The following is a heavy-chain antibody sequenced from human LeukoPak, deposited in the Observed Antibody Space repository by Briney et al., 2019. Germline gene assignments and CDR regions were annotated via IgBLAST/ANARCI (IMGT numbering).Heavy chain of an antibody. CDR1: GFTFDDYG. J-gene: IGHJ4*02. Sequence: GGSLRLSCAASGFTFDDYGMSWVRQAPGKGLEWVSGINWNGGSTGYADSVKGRFTISRDNAKNSLYLQMNSLSTEDRAFYYCAKDETVRPQWLGRYYFDYWGQGTLVTVSS. CDR3: AKDETVRPQWLGRYYFDY. CDR2: INWNGGST. V-gene: IGHV3-20*04. D-gene: IGHD6-19*01.